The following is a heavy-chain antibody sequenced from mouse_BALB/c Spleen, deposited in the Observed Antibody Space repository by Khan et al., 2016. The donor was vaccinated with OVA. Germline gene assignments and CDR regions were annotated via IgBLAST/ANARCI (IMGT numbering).Heavy chain of an antibody. Sequence: QIQLVQSGAELMKPGASVKISCKATGYTFSSYWIEWVKQRPGHGLEWIGEILPGSSSSNYNEKFKGKATFTTDTSSNTAYMQLSSLTSEDSAVYYCARRGPTAWFAYWGQGTLVTVSA. J-gene: IGHJ3*01. V-gene: IGHV1-9*01. CDR2: ILPGSSSS. D-gene: IGHD1-2*01. CDR1: GYTFSSYW. CDR3: ARRGPTAWFAY.